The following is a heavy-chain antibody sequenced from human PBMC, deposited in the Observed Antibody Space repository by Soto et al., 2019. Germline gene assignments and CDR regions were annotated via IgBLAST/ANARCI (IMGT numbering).Heavy chain of an antibody. Sequence: ASVKVSCKASGYIFTNYGINWVRQAPGQGLEWMGWISTYNGNTNYSQNFQGRVTMTTDTSTSTAYMELSSLRSEDTAVYYCARESSHIVVVTATRYPNWFDPWGQGTLVTVSS. J-gene: IGHJ5*02. CDR1: GYIFTNYG. D-gene: IGHD2-21*02. CDR3: ARESSHIVVVTATRYPNWFDP. V-gene: IGHV1-18*01. CDR2: ISTYNGNT.